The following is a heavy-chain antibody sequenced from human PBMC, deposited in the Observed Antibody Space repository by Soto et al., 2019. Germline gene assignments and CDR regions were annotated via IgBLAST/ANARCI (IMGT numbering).Heavy chain of an antibody. D-gene: IGHD3-10*01. CDR3: ARPRNIVIWFGELPDV. V-gene: IGHV3-30-3*01. CDR1: GFTFSSHA. J-gene: IGHJ6*02. Sequence: QVQLVESGGGVVQPGRSLRLSCAASGFTFSSHAMHWVRQAPGKGLEWVGVISYDGSDKYYAVSVKGRFTISRDNSKNTLYLQMNSLRGEDTAAYYCARPRNIVIWFGELPDVWGQGTTVIVS. CDR2: ISYDGSDK.